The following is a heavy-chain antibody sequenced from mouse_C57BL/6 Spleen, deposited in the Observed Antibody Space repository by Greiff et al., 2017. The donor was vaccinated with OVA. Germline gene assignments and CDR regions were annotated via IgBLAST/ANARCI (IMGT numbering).Heavy chain of an antibody. Sequence: DVQLQESGPGLVKPSQSLSLTCSVTGYSITSGYYWNWIRQFPGNKLEWMGYISYDGSNNYNPSLKNRISITRDTSKNQFFLKLNSVTTEDTATYYCASYDYDEAMDYWGQGTSVTVSS. CDR1: GYSITSGYY. V-gene: IGHV3-6*01. CDR2: ISYDGSN. D-gene: IGHD2-4*01. J-gene: IGHJ4*01. CDR3: ASYDYDEAMDY.